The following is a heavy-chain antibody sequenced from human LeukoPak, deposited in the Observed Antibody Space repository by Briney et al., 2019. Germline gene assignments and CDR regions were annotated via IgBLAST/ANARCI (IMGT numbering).Heavy chain of an antibody. D-gene: IGHD2-2*01. J-gene: IGHJ5*02. CDR2: IRSIANSYAT. Sequence: PGGSLRLSCAASGFTFSGSAMHWDRQASGKGLEWVGRIRSIANSYATAYAASVKGRFTISRDDSKNAAYLQMNSLKTEDTAVYYCTRHEDIVVVPAAIVRFDPWGQGTLVTVSS. V-gene: IGHV3-73*01. CDR1: GFTFSGSA. CDR3: TRHEDIVVVPAAIVRFDP.